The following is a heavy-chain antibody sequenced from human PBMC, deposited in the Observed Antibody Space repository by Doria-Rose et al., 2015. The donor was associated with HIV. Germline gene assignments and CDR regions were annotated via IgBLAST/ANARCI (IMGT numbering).Heavy chain of an antibody. J-gene: IGHJ4*02. D-gene: IGHD2-2*01. V-gene: IGHV3-23*01. CDR3: AKVGKTAIVPAAIEY. CDR2: ISGSGDTT. CDR1: GFTFSNYA. Sequence: VQLQESGGDLIQPGGSLRLSCAASGFTFSNYAMTWVRQTPGKGLEWVAVISGSGDTTYSAESVKGRFVISRDNSKNTLYLEMSSLRDEDTAVYYCAKVGKTAIVPAAIEYWGQGTLVTVSS.